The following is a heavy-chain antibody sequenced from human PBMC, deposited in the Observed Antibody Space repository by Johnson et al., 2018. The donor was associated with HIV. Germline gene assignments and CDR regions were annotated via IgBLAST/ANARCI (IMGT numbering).Heavy chain of an antibody. CDR1: GFTFSSYD. CDR3: AKDTREADALDM. D-gene: IGHD1-26*01. Sequence: VQLVESGGGVVQPGGSLILSCAASGFTFSSYDMHWVRQATGKGLEWVSAIGTAGDTYYPGSVKGRFTISRENAKNSLYLQMNSLRAGDTAVYYCAKDTREADALDMWGQGTMVSVSS. J-gene: IGHJ3*02. V-gene: IGHV3-13*01. CDR2: IGTAGDT.